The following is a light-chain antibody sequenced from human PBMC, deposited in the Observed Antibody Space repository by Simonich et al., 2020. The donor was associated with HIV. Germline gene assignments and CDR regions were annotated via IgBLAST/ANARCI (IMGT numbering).Light chain of an antibody. CDR2: WAA. Sequence: DIVMTQSPDSLAVSLGERATINCKSSRNILYNSNNKNYLAWYQQKPGQPPNLLIYWAATRESGVPDRFSASGSGTDFTLTISSLQAEDVAVYYCQQYYSTPFTFGPGTKVDIK. CDR1: RNILYNSNNKNY. V-gene: IGKV4-1*01. J-gene: IGKJ3*01. CDR3: QQYYSTPFT.